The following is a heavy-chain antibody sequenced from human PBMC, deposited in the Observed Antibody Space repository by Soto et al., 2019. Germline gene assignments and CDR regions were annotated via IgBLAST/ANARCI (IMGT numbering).Heavy chain of an antibody. Sequence: QVQPQESGPGLVKPSQTLSLTCTVSGGSVSSGGYYWSWIRQHPGTGLEWIGYIYYSGTTYFNPSLKIRASISLDTSKNEFSLKLTSVTAADTAVYYCARRALPQCINGVCYKDGFWDYWGQGALVTVSS. CDR1: GGSVSSGGYY. V-gene: IGHV4-31*03. J-gene: IGHJ4*02. CDR3: ARRALPQCINGVCYKDGFWDY. CDR2: IYYSGTT. D-gene: IGHD2-8*01.